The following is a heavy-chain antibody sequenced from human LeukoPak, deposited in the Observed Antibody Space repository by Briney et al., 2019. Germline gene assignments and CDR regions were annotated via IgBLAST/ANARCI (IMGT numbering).Heavy chain of an antibody. V-gene: IGHV5-51*01. CDR2: IYPSDPDT. J-gene: IGHJ4*02. CDR3: ARRYCSGGSCNFDY. Sequence: PGEALQISFQGSGYSFTNYWIGWVRRMPGKGLEWMGSIYPSDPDTRYSPSFQGQVTISADKSISTAYLQWSSLKASDTAMFYCARRYCSGGSCNFDYWGQGTLVTVSS. CDR1: GYSFTNYW. D-gene: IGHD2-15*01.